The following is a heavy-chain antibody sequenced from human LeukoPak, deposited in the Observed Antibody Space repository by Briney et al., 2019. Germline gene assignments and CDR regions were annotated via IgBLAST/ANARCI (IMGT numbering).Heavy chain of an antibody. V-gene: IGHV1-2*02. J-gene: IGHJ3*02. CDR3: AIPSSGWYRDAFDI. Sequence: ASVKVSCKASGYTFTGYYMHWVRQAPGQGVERMGWINPNIGGTNYAQKFQGGVTMTRDTSISTAYMELSSVKASDTAMYYCAIPSSGWYRDAFDIWGQGTMVTVSS. CDR1: GYTFTGYY. D-gene: IGHD6-19*01. CDR2: INPNIGGT.